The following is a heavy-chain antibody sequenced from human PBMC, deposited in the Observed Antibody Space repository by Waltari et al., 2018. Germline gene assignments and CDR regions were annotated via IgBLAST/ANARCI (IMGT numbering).Heavy chain of an antibody. J-gene: IGHJ4*02. Sequence: ELQLVESGGAVVQPGGSLGLACATSGFTFVDPAMLWVRQAPGKCLEWVSVISWDGTNTYYVDSVKGRFTISRDNSKSTLYLQMSSLRAEDTALYYCVKGRYYDFWSAYPDYWGQGTLVTVSS. CDR2: ISWDGTNT. D-gene: IGHD3-3*01. V-gene: IGHV3-43D*04. CDR3: VKGRYYDFWSAYPDY. CDR1: GFTFVDPA.